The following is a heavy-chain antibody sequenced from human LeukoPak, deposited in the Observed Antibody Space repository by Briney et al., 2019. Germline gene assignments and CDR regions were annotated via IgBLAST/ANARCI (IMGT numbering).Heavy chain of an antibody. D-gene: IGHD3-10*01. CDR2: IYSGGTT. CDR1: EFTASSNY. V-gene: IGHV3-66*01. CDR3: ARKSDSLMLRGGDC. J-gene: IGHJ4*02. Sequence: GGSLRLSCAASEFTASSNYMTWVRQAPGKGRECVSIIYSGGTTYYADSVRGRFTISRDNSKNTLYLQMDRLRVEDTAVYYCARKSDSLMLRGGDCWGQGTLVTVSS.